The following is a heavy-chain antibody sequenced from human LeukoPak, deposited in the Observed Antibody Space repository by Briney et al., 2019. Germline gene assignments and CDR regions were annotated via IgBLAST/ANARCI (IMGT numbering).Heavy chain of an antibody. CDR2: IIPNSGGT. CDR1: GYTFTGYY. J-gene: IGHJ6*02. D-gene: IGHD2-2*02. CDR3: ARTFCSTTSCYSNMDV. Sequence: GASVKVSCKASGYTFTGYYMHWVRQAPGQGLEWMGRIIPNSGGTEYVQKFQGRVTMTRDTSISTAYMELSRLRSDDTAVYYCARTFCSTTSCYSNMDVWGQGTTVTVSS. V-gene: IGHV1-2*06.